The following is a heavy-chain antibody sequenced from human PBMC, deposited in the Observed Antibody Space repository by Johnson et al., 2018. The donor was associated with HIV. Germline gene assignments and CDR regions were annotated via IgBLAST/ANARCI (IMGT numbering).Heavy chain of an antibody. CDR1: GFTVSSNY. Sequence: MQLVESGGGLVQPGGSLRLSCAASGFTVSSNYMSWVRQAPGKGLEWVSVIYSGGSTYYADSVKGRFTISRDNSKNTLYLKMNSLRAEDTAVYYCARSQVAATSEGAFDIWGQGTMVTVSS. CDR3: ARSQVAATSEGAFDI. V-gene: IGHV3-66*01. CDR2: IYSGGST. J-gene: IGHJ3*02. D-gene: IGHD2-15*01.